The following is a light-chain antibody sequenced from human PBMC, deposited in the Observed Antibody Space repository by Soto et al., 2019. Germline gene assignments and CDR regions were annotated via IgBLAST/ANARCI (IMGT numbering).Light chain of an antibody. CDR1: QSVSSN. Sequence: EIVMTQSPATLSVSPGERATLSCRASQSVSSNLAWYQQKPGQAPRLLIYGASTRATGIPARFSGSGSGTEFTPTTSSLQSEDLAVYYCQQYNNWPPLTFGGGTKVEIK. CDR2: GAS. J-gene: IGKJ4*01. V-gene: IGKV3-15*01. CDR3: QQYNNWPPLT.